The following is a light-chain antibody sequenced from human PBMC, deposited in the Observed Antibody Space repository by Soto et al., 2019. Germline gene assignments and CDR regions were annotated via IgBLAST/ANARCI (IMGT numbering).Light chain of an antibody. Sequence: EIVLTQSPGTLSLSPGERATLSCRASQSVSSSYLAWYQQKPGQAPRLLIYGASSRATGIPDRFSGSGSGTDFTVTISRLEPEDFAGYYCQQYGSSQSFGQGTKVEIK. CDR3: QQYGSSQS. V-gene: IGKV3-20*01. CDR1: QSVSSSY. J-gene: IGKJ1*01. CDR2: GAS.